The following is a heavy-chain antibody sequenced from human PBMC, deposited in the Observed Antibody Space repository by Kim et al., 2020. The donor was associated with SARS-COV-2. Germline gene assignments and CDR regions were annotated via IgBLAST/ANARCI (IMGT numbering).Heavy chain of an antibody. CDR1: GFTFTSSA. Sequence: SVKVSCKASGFTFTSSAVQWVRQARGQRLEWIGWIVVGSGNTNYAQKFQERVTITRDMSTSTAYMELSSLRSEDTAVYYCAAASLELPDYYYYYGMDVWGQGTTVTVSS. CDR2: IVVGSGNT. D-gene: IGHD1-7*01. CDR3: AAASLELPDYYYYYGMDV. V-gene: IGHV1-58*01. J-gene: IGHJ6*02.